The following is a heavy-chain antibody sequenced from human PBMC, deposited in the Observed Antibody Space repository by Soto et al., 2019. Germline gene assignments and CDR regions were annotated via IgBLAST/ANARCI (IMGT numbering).Heavy chain of an antibody. CDR2: INAGNGNI. Sequence: ASVKVSCKASGYTFTSYAMHWVRQAPGQRLEWMGWINAGNGNIKYSQKFQGRVTITRDTSASTAYMELSSLRSEDTAVYYCARVRYSSSPGYYYYGMDVWGQGTTVTVSS. V-gene: IGHV1-3*01. J-gene: IGHJ6*02. CDR1: GYTFTSYA. D-gene: IGHD6-6*01. CDR3: ARVRYSSSPGYYYYGMDV.